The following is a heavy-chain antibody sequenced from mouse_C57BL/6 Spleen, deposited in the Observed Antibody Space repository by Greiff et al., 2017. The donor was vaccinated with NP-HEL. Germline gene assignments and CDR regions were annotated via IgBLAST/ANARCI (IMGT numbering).Heavy chain of an antibody. CDR3: ARDAPHYYGSRDWYFDV. CDR1: GFTFSDYY. Sequence: EVKVVESEGGLVQPGSSMKLSCTASGFTFSDYYMAWVRQVPEKGLEWVANINYDGSSTYYLDSLKSRFIISRDNAKNILYLQMSSLKSEDTATYYCARDAPHYYGSRDWYFDVWGTGTTVTVSS. V-gene: IGHV5-16*01. J-gene: IGHJ1*03. D-gene: IGHD1-1*01. CDR2: INYDGSST.